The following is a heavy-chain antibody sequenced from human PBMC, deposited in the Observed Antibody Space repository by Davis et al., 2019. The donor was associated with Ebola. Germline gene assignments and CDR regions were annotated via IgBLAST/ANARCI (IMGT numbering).Heavy chain of an antibody. CDR3: ARGRGYVWGSYRFGY. CDR2: IIPIFGTA. CDR1: GGTFSSYA. V-gene: IGHV1-69*13. Sequence: AASVKVSCKASGGTFSSYAISWVRQAPGQGLEWMGGIIPIFGTANYAQKFQGRVTITADESTSTAYMELSSLRSEDTAVYYCARGRGYVWGSYRFGYWGQGTLVTVSS. J-gene: IGHJ4*02. D-gene: IGHD3-16*02.